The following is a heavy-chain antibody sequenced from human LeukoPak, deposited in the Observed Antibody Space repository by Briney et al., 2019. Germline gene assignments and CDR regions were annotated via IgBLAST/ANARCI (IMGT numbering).Heavy chain of an antibody. D-gene: IGHD3-10*01. CDR1: DDSITMYY. CDR2: IYYSGST. J-gene: IGHJ5*02. CDR3: ARGGYYGLGNDFRFDP. V-gene: IGHV4-59*01. Sequence: SETLSLTCSVSDDSITMYYWTWIRQPPGKGLEWIGYIYYSGSTYYNPSLKSRVTISVDTSKNQFSLKLSSVTAADTAVYFCARGGYYGLGNDFRFDPWGQGTLVTVSS.